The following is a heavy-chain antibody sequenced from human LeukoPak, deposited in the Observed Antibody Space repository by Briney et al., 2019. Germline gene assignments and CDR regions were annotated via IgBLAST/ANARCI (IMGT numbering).Heavy chain of an antibody. J-gene: IGHJ5*02. V-gene: IGHV3-30-3*02. CDR3: AKYTAVGVRWFDP. Sequence: GGSLRLSCAASGFTFSSYAMHWVRQGPGKGLEWVAFISSDGRTEYNADSVKGRFTISRDNSKNTLYLQMNSLRAEDTAVYYCAKYTAVGVRWFDPWGQGTLVTVSS. CDR2: ISSDGRTE. CDR1: GFTFSSYA. D-gene: IGHD3-10*02.